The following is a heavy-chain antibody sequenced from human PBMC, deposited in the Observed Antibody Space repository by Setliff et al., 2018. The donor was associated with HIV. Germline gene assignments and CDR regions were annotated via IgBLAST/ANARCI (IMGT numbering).Heavy chain of an antibody. J-gene: IGHJ6*03. CDR3: ARGLLERRPHSSYYMDV. V-gene: IGHV1-8*02. CDR2: MNPNSGNT. D-gene: IGHD1-1*01. Sequence: ASVKVSCKPSGDTFTSYDINWVRQATGQGLEWMGWMNPNSGNTGYAQKFQGRVTMTRNTSISTAYMELSSLRSEDTAVYYCARGLLERRPHSSYYMDVWGKGTTVTVSS. CDR1: GDTFTSYD.